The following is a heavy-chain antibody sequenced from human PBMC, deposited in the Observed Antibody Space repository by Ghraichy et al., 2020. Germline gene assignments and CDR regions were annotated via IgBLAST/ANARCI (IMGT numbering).Heavy chain of an antibody. CDR3: AKGRGEESYYDSSGYYFGLY. D-gene: IGHD3-22*01. J-gene: IGHJ4*02. CDR1: GTAFSNYA. V-gene: IGHV3-23*01. Sequence: GVLRLSCTASGTAFSNYAMAWVRQAPGKGLQWVSGIGGAGGTTYYAASVKGRFTISRDNSKNTLYLQMNRLRAEDTAVYYCAKGRGEESYYDSSGYYFGLYWGQGTLVTVSS. CDR2: IGGAGGTT.